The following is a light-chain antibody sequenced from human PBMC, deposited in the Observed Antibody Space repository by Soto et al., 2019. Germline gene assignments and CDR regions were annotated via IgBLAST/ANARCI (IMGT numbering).Light chain of an antibody. J-gene: IGLJ1*01. CDR2: SNN. CDR1: SSDVGGYNY. CDR3: AAWDGSLDGRFV. Sequence: QSVLTQPRSVSGSPGQSVTISCTGTSSDVGGYNYVSWYQQHPGKAPRLLIYSNNQRPSGVPDRFSGSKSGTSASLAISGLRSEDEADYFCAAWDGSLDGRFVFGTGTKVTV. V-gene: IGLV2-11*01.